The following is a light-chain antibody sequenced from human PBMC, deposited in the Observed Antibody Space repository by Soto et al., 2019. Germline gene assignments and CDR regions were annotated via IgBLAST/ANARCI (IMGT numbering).Light chain of an antibody. CDR2: EVS. CDR3: RSYTSSSTRV. Sequence: QSALTQPASVSGSPGQSITISCTGTSSDVGGYNYVSWYQQHPGKAPKLMIYEVSNRPSRVSNRFSGSKSGNTASLTISGLQAEDEADYYCRSYTSSSTRVFVGGTKVAVL. J-gene: IGLJ3*02. V-gene: IGLV2-14*01. CDR1: SSDVGGYNY.